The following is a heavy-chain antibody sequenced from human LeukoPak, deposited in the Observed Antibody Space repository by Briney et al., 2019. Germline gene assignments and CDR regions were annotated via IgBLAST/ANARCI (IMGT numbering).Heavy chain of an antibody. CDR2: IRYDGSNK. D-gene: IGHD6-19*01. CDR1: GFTFSSYG. CDR3: AKDGAEQWLVLSGYYYYYYMDV. J-gene: IGHJ6*03. Sequence: GGSLRLSCAASGFTFSSYGMHWVRQAPGKGLEWVAFIRYDGSNKYYADSVKGRFTISRDNSKNTLYLQMNSLRAEDTAVYYCAKDGAEQWLVLSGYYYYYYMDVWGKGTTVTISS. V-gene: IGHV3-30*02.